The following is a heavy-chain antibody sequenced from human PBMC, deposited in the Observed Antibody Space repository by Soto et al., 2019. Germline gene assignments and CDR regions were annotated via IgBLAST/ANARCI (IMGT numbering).Heavy chain of an antibody. CDR1: GGSISSYY. Sequence: SETLSLTCTVSGGSISSYYWSWIRQPPGKGLEWIGYIYYSGSTNYNPSIKSRVTISVDTSKNQLSMKMSSVTAADTAVYYCARGRSSSSTALITDYYYMDVWGKGTTVTVSS. J-gene: IGHJ6*03. CDR2: IYYSGST. CDR3: ARGRSSSSTALITDYYYMDV. D-gene: IGHD3-22*01. V-gene: IGHV4-59*01.